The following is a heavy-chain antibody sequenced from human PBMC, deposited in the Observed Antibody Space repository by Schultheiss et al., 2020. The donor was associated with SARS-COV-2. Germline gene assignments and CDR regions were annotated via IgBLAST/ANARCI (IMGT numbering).Heavy chain of an antibody. D-gene: IGHD3-10*01. V-gene: IGHV4-34*01. J-gene: IGHJ4*02. CDR1: GYSISSGYY. CDR2: INHSGST. CDR3: ARGRDYLNYFDY. Sequence: SETLSLTCAVYGYSISSGYYWSWIRQPPGKGLEWIGEINHSGSTNYNPSLKSRVTISVDTSKNQFSLKLSSVTAADTAVYYCARGRDYLNYFDYWGQGTLVTVSS.